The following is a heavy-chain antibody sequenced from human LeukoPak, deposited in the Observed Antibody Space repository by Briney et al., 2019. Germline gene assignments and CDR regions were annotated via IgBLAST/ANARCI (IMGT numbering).Heavy chain of an antibody. J-gene: IGHJ4*02. D-gene: IGHD2-8*01. CDR3: ATSNDAKSAPFDH. V-gene: IGHV4-4*09. CDR2: VNTKGET. Sequence: PRDSPSLISTESGVSTSAFQGCRVRQSPELGQKWIGCVNTKGETNYNPSLKSRVITSVDTSKSQFSLRLTSVTAADTAVYYGATSNDAKSAPFDHWGQGALVTVSS. CDR1: GVSTSAFQ.